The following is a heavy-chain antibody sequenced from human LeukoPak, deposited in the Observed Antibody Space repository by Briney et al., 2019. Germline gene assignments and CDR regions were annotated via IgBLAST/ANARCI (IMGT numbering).Heavy chain of an antibody. D-gene: IGHD4-17*01. J-gene: IGHJ4*02. Sequence: GGSLRLSCAASGFTFSNAWMSWVRQAPGKGLEWVSSISSSSSYIYYADSVKGRFTISRDNAKNSLYLQMNSLRAEDTAVYYCARDGGTTGYWGQGTLVTVSS. CDR3: ARDGGTTGY. V-gene: IGHV3-21*01. CDR2: ISSSSSYI. CDR1: GFTFSNAW.